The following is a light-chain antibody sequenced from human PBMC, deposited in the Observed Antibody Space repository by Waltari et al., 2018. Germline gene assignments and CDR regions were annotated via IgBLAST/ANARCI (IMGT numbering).Light chain of an antibody. CDR3: VLYMGSGVWV. J-gene: IGLJ3*02. Sequence: QTVVTQEPSFSVSPGGTVTLTCGLSSGSVSTSYYPSWYQPTPGQAPRTLIYRTNSRSSGVPDRFSGSILGNKAALTITGAQADDESDYYCVLYMGSGVWVFGGGTKLTVL. CDR1: SGSVSTSYY. CDR2: RTN. V-gene: IGLV8-61*01.